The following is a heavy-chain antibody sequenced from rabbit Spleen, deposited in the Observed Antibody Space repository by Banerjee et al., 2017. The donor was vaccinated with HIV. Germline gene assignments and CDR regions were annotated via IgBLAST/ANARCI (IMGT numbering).Heavy chain of an antibody. CDR3: AREGPITTFAFDL. D-gene: IGHD4-1*01. Sequence: QQQLEESGGGLVKPGGTLTLTCKASGIDFSSYYYMCWVRQAPGKGLELIGCIITSNAVTSYATWAKGRFTISKTSSPTVTLQMTSLTAADTATYFCAREGPITTFAFDLWGPGTLVTVS. CDR1: GIDFSSYYY. CDR2: IITSNAVT. J-gene: IGHJ4*01. V-gene: IGHV1S45*01.